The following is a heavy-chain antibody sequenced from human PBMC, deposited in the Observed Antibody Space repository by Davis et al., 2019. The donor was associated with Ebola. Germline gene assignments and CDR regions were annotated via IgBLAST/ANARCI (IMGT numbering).Heavy chain of an antibody. J-gene: IGHJ6*02. CDR3: AAYKTGWYGSYGLDV. CDR1: GGSISSYY. D-gene: IGHD6-19*01. Sequence: MPSETLSLTCTVSGGSISSYYWSWIRQPPGKGLEWIGYIYYSGSTYYNPSLKSRVTISIDTSKNHLSLKLSSVTAADTAVYYCAAYKTGWYGSYGLDVWGLGTAVTVSS. V-gene: IGHV4-59*12. CDR2: IYYSGST.